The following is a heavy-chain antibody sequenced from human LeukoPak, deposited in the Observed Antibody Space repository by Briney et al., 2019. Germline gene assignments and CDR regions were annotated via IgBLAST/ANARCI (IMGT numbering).Heavy chain of an antibody. V-gene: IGHV1-69*13. J-gene: IGHJ6*04. CDR1: GGTFSSYA. CDR3: ARVAGLAVTSYYYYGMDV. D-gene: IGHD2-21*02. Sequence: SVKVSCKASGGTFSSYAVSWVRQAPGQGLEWMGGIIPIFGTANYAQKFQGRVTITADESTSTAYMELSSLRSEDTAVYYCARVAGLAVTSYYYYGMDVWGKGTTVTVSS. CDR2: IIPIFGTA.